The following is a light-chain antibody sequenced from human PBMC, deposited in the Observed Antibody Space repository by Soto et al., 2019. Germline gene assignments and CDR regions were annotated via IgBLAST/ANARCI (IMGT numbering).Light chain of an antibody. J-gene: IGLJ2*01. V-gene: IGLV4-69*01. CDR2: LNSDGSH. CDR3: QTWGTSVV. Sequence: QLVLTQSPSASASLGASVKLTCTLSSGHSNYAIAWHQQQPEKGPRYLMKLNSDGSHRKGDGIPDRFSGSSSGAERYLTISILQSEDEADYYCQTWGTSVVFGGGTKLTVL. CDR1: SGHSNYA.